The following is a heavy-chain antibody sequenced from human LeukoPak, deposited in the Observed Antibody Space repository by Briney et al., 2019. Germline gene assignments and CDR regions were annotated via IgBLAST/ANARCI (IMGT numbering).Heavy chain of an antibody. CDR2: IQSDGGNE. V-gene: IGHV3-30*02. CDR1: GFSFSTSG. D-gene: IGHD3-22*01. J-gene: IGHJ4*02. Sequence: GGSLRLSCAASGFSFSTSGMHWIRQAPGKGLEWVAFIQSDGGNEYYADSVKGRFTISRDNSKNTLYLQMNSLRAEDTAVYYCASKYYDPYYFDYWGQGTLVTVSS. CDR3: ASKYYDPYYFDY.